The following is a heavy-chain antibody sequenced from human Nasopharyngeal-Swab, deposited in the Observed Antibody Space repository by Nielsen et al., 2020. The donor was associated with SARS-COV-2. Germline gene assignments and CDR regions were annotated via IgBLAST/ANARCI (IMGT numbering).Heavy chain of an antibody. J-gene: IGHJ1*01. D-gene: IGHD3-22*01. Sequence: ASVKVSCKASGYTFTSYGISWVRQAPGQGLEWMGWISVNNGNTNYAQKLQGRVTVTTDTSTSTAYMELRSLTSDDTAVYYCARISNIYDSSDGYFQHWGQGTLVTVSS. CDR2: ISVNNGNT. CDR1: GYTFTSYG. CDR3: ARISNIYDSSDGYFQH. V-gene: IGHV1-18*01.